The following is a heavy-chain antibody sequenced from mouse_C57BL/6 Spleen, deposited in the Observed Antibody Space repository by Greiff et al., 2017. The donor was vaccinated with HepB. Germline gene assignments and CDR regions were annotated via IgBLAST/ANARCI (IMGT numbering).Heavy chain of an antibody. CDR1: GFTFSDYY. CDR3: ARPLGDGNWYFEV. J-gene: IGHJ1*03. Sequence: EVQGVESGGGLVQPGGSLKLSCAASGFTFSDYYMYWVRQTPERRLEWVAYISNGGGSTFYPDTVKGRFTISRDNAKNTLYLQMSRLKSEDTAMYYCARPLGDGNWYFEVWGTGTTVTVSS. V-gene: IGHV5-12*01. CDR2: ISNGGGST. D-gene: IGHD2-3*01.